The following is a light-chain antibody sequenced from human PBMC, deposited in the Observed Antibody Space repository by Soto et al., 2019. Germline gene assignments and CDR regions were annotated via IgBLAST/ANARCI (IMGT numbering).Light chain of an antibody. CDR3: QQSYSTLVT. CDR2: AAS. CDR1: QSISSY. Sequence: DIQMTQSPSSLSASVGDRVTITCRASQSISSYLNWYQQKPGKAPKLLIYAASSLQSGVPSRFSGSGSGTDFIFTISSLQPEDFATYYCQQSYSTLVTLGQWTKVDIK. V-gene: IGKV1-39*01. J-gene: IGKJ1*01.